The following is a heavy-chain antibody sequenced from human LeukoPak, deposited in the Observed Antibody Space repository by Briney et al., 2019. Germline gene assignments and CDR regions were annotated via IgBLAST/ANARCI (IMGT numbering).Heavy chain of an antibody. Sequence: GGSLRLSCVASGFTFSGHGMHWVRQAPGKGLEWQAFISNDGNRKYYADSMKGRFIISRDNSENTVSLQMSSLRTEDTAVYHCVRDRDWSFNYWGQGILVTVSS. J-gene: IGHJ4*02. V-gene: IGHV3-30*03. CDR2: ISNDGNRK. CDR1: GFTFSGHG. D-gene: IGHD2-21*02. CDR3: VRDRDWSFNY.